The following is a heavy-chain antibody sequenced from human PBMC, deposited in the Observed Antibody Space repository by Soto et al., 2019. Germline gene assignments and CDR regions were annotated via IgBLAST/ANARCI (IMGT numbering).Heavy chain of an antibody. CDR3: ARDSRTTVTPIAAFDI. V-gene: IGHV4-31*03. CDR1: GGSISSGGYY. CDR2: IYYSGST. Sequence: QVQLQESGPGLVKPSQTLSLTCTVSGGSISSGGYYWSWIRQHPGKGLEWIGYIYYSGSTSYNPSLKSRVTLSVDSSKNQSSLKLSSVTAADTAVYYCARDSRTTVTPIAAFDIWGQGTMVTVSS. D-gene: IGHD4-17*01. J-gene: IGHJ3*02.